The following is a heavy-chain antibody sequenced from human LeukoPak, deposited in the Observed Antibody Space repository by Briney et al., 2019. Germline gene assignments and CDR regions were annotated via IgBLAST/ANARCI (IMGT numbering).Heavy chain of an antibody. Sequence: HPGGSLRLSCAVSGFTFSSYWMSWVRQAPGKGLEWVANIRQDGSEKYYVDSVKGRFTISRDNAKNTLYLQMNSLRAEDTAVYYCARTPGAVAGTGSYFDYWGQGTLVTVSS. D-gene: IGHD6-19*01. CDR2: IRQDGSEK. J-gene: IGHJ4*02. CDR3: ARTPGAVAGTGSYFDY. CDR1: GFTFSSYW. V-gene: IGHV3-7*01.